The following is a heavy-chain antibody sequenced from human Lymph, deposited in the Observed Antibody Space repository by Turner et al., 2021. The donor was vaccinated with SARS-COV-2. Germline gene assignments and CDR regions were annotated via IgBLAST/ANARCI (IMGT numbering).Heavy chain of an antibody. CDR2: IRFRGGST. Sequence: EVQLLESGGGLVQPGGSLRLSCAASGFTFSSYAMSWVRQAPGKGLGWVSAIRFRGGSTYYADSVKGRFTISRDNSKNTLYLQMNRLRAEDTAVYYCAKGVRGVIIPEAFDIWGQGTMVTISS. J-gene: IGHJ3*02. CDR3: AKGVRGVIIPEAFDI. V-gene: IGHV3-23*01. D-gene: IGHD3-10*01. CDR1: GFTFSSYA.